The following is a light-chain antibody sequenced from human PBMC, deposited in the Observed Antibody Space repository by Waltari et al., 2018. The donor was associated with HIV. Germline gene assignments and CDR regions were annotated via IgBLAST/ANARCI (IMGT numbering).Light chain of an antibody. V-gene: IGLV3-25*03. CDR3: QSADSSGTSYVV. CDR1: ALPKQY. J-gene: IGLJ2*01. Sequence: SYELTQPPSVSVSPGQTARITCPGDALPKQYAYWYQQKPGQAPVLLIYKDSERPSGIPERFSGSSSGTTVTLTISGVQAEDEADYYCQSADSSGTSYVVFGGGTNLTVL. CDR2: KDS.